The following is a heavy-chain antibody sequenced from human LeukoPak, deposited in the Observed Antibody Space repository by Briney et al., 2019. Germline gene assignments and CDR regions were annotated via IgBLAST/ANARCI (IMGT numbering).Heavy chain of an antibody. V-gene: IGHV4-39*07. CDR1: GGSISSYY. CDR2: IYHSGST. Sequence: SETLSLTCTVSGGSISSYYWGWIRQPPGKGLEWIGSIYHSGSTYYNPSLKSRVTISVDTSKNQFSLKLSSVTAADTAVYYCARYYYDSSFDYWGQGTLVTVSS. J-gene: IGHJ4*02. D-gene: IGHD3-22*01. CDR3: ARYYYDSSFDY.